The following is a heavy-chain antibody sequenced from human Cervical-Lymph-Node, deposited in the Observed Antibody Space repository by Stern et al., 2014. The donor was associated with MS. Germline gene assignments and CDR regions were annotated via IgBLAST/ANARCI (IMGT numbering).Heavy chain of an antibody. CDR3: TGPPYGDSRDY. V-gene: IGHV3-73*01. Sequence: VQLVESGGGLVQPGGSLKLSCAASGFTFGAFTCSAVHWVRQASGKGLEWVGRIRSKANNYATTYAASVKGRFTISRDDSKSTVFLQMDSLKTEDTAVYYCTGPPYGDSRDYWGQGALVTVSA. CDR1: GFTFGAFTCSA. J-gene: IGHJ4*02. D-gene: IGHD4-17*01. CDR2: IRSKANNYAT.